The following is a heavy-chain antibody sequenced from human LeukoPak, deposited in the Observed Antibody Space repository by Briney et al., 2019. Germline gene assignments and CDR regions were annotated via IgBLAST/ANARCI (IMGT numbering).Heavy chain of an antibody. Sequence: SETLSLTCTVSGGSFSGYYWSWIRQPPGKGLEWIGEINHSGSTNYNPSLKSRVTISVDTSKNQFSLKLSSVTAADTAVYYCARGRVGPRRRSDAFDIWGQGTMVTVSS. J-gene: IGHJ3*02. D-gene: IGHD1-26*01. CDR1: GGSFSGYY. CDR2: INHSGST. CDR3: ARGRVGPRRRSDAFDI. V-gene: IGHV4-34*01.